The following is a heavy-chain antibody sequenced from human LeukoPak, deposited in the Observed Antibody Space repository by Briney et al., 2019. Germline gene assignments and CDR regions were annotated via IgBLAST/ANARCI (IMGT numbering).Heavy chain of an antibody. J-gene: IGHJ4*02. D-gene: IGHD6-19*01. V-gene: IGHV3-43*02. CDR1: GFTFGDHS. CDR3: AKVRSVAGTLDFFDS. Sequence: VGSLRLSCAASGFTFGDHSRHWVRQPPGKGLEWVSLITGNGGSTYYADSVKGRFAFSRDNRNNSLYLQMNSLRTEDTALYFCAKVRSVAGTLDFFDSWGQGTLVTVSS. CDR2: ITGNGGST.